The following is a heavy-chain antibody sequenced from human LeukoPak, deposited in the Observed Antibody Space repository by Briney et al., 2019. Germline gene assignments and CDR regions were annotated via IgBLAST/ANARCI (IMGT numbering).Heavy chain of an antibody. D-gene: IGHD3-10*02. Sequence: ASVKVSCKASGHTFTGYYVYWVRQAPGQGLEWMGWMNPNVGGANFPQKFQGRVTVTSNPAISAAYMELRRLRSDDTAVYYCARGVFGESLESWGQGTLVTVSS. CDR3: ARGVFGESLES. J-gene: IGHJ4*02. V-gene: IGHV1-2*02. CDR2: MNPNVGGA. CDR1: GHTFTGYY.